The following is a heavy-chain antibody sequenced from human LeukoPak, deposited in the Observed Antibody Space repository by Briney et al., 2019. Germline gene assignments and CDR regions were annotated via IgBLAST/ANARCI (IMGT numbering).Heavy chain of an antibody. D-gene: IGHD5-12*01. J-gene: IGHJ4*02. CDR3: ARSEWLRLDLDY. V-gene: IGHV4-4*07. Sequence: SETLSLTCTVSGGSLSSYYWSWIRQPAGKGLEWIGRIYTSGSTNYNPSLKSRVTMSVDTSKNQFSLKLSSVAAADTAVYYCARSEWLRLDLDYWGQGTLVTVSS. CDR1: GGSLSSYY. CDR2: IYTSGST.